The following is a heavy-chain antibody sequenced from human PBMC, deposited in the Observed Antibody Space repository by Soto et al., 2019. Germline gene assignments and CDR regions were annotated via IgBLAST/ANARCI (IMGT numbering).Heavy chain of an antibody. CDR2: ISGSGGTS. J-gene: IGHJ1*01. Sequence: GGSLRLSCAASGFSFSSYSMSWVPQAPGKGLEWVSAISGSGGTSHYADSVKGRFTISRDSSKNTVYLQMNSLRAEDTAVYFCANAYCSSTSCRAEYLQHWGQGTLVTVSS. V-gene: IGHV3-23*01. CDR3: ANAYCSSTSCRAEYLQH. D-gene: IGHD2-2*01. CDR1: GFSFSSYS.